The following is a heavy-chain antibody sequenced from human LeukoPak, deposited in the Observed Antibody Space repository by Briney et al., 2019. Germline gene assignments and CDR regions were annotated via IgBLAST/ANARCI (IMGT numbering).Heavy chain of an antibody. CDR1: GFTFSSYA. Sequence: GGSLRLSCAASGFTFSSYAMSWVRQTPGKGLEWVSAISGSGGSTYYADSVKGRFTISRDNSKNTLYLQMNSLRAEDTAVYYCARSARGYCSSTSCYYYYYMDVWGKGTTVTVSS. J-gene: IGHJ6*03. D-gene: IGHD2-2*01. V-gene: IGHV3-23*01. CDR2: ISGSGGST. CDR3: ARSARGYCSSTSCYYYYYMDV.